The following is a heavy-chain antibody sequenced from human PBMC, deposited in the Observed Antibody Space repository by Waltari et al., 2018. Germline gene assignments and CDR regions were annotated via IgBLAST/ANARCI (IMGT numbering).Heavy chain of an antibody. CDR2: SIPILGTA. D-gene: IGHD4-17*01. CDR1: GGTFSSYA. Sequence: QVQLVQSGAEVKKPGSSVKVSCKASGGTFSSYAISWVRQAPGQGLEWMGGSIPILGTANYAQKFQGRVTITAAESTSTAYMELSSLRSEDTAVYYCAREGAYGDGGDYWGQGTLVTVSS. J-gene: IGHJ4*02. V-gene: IGHV1-69*01. CDR3: AREGAYGDGGDY.